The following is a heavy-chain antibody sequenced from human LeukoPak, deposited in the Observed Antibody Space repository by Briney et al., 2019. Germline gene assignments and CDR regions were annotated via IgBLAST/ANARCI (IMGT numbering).Heavy chain of an antibody. V-gene: IGHV3-23*01. CDR3: AKGLKGCSGSSCYYFFDF. J-gene: IGHJ4*02. Sequence: GGSLRLSCAASGFTFSNYAMNWVRQAPGKGLEWVSSITRSGGDAYYADSVKGRFTISRDNSKNTLDLQMNSLRAEDTAVYYCAKGLKGCSGSSCYYFFDFWGQGALITVSS. CDR1: GFTFSNYA. D-gene: IGHD2-15*01. CDR2: ITRSGGDA.